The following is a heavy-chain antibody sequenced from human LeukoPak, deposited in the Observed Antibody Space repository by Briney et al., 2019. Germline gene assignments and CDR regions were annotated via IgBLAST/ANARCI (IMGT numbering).Heavy chain of an antibody. V-gene: IGHV3-30*02. CDR3: AKGDSN. CDR1: GFSFGSIG. Sequence: GGSLRLSCAASGFSFGSIGMHWVRQAPGKGLEWVALIRNDIPKDGINKYYADSVRGRFTISRDNSKNTVYLQMNSLRAADTAMYYCAKGDSNWGQGTLVTVSS. CDR2: IPKDGINK. J-gene: IGHJ4*02. D-gene: IGHD6-13*01.